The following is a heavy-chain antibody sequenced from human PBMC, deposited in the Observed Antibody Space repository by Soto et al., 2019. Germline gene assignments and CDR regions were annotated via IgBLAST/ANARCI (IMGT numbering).Heavy chain of an antibody. Sequence: QAQLVQSGAGVKKPGASVKVSCKASGYTFTGYDINWVRQATGQGLEWMGWMNANSGNTGYAQNFQGRVTMTRDNSITTAYMELTSLRDDDSAVYYCAGEKVGTTGIDFWGQGTLVTVSS. J-gene: IGHJ4*02. V-gene: IGHV1-8*01. D-gene: IGHD1-26*01. CDR1: GYTFTGYD. CDR2: MNANSGNT. CDR3: AGEKVGTTGIDF.